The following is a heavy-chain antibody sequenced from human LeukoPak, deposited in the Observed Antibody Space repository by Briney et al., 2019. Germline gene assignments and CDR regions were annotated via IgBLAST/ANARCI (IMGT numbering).Heavy chain of an antibody. CDR3: ATNSRFLEGYALGY. CDR2: FDPEDGET. J-gene: IGHJ4*02. CDR1: GYTLTELS. Sequence: ASVKVSCKVSGYTLTELSMHWVRQAPGKGLEWMGGFDPEDGETIYAQKFQGRVTMTEDTSTDTAYMELSSLRSEDTAVYYCATNSRFLEGYALGYWGQGTLVTVSS. D-gene: IGHD3-3*01. V-gene: IGHV1-24*01.